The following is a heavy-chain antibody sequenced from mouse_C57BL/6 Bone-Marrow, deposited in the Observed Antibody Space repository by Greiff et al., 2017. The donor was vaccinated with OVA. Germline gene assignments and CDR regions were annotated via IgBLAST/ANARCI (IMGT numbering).Heavy chain of an antibody. CDR2: ISYDGSN. D-gene: IGHD1-1*01. Sequence: DVQLQESGPGLVKPSQSLSLTCSVTGYSITSGYYWNWIRQFPGNKLEWMGYISYDGSNNYNPSLKNRISITRDTSKNQFFLKLNSVTTEDTATYYCARSYYYGSPPFAYWGQGTLVTVSA. CDR1: GYSITSGYY. CDR3: ARSYYYGSPPFAY. J-gene: IGHJ3*01. V-gene: IGHV3-6*01.